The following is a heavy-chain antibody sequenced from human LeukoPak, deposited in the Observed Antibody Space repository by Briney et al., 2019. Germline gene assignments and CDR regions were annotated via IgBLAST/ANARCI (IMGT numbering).Heavy chain of an antibody. D-gene: IGHD3-10*01. CDR2: IYPGDSDT. CDR3: ARLLVRGNTEDN. CDR1: GYSFSNSW. J-gene: IGHJ4*02. Sequence: GESLKISCKGSGYSFSNSWIGWVRQMPGKGLEWMGIIYPGDSDTRYSPSFQGQVTISADKSISTAYLQWNSLKASDTAMYYCARLLVRGNTEDNWGQGTLVTVSS. V-gene: IGHV5-51*01.